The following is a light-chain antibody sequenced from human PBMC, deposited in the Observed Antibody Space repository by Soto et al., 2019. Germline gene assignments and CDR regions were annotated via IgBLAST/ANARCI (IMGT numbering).Light chain of an antibody. CDR2: GNS. Sequence: QSVLTQPPSVSGAPGQRVTISCTGSSSNIGAGYDVHWYQQFPGTAPKLIIYGNSNRPSGVPDRFSGSKSDTSASLAITGLQADDEAYYYCQSYDTSLSGSIFGGGTKVTVL. CDR3: QSYDTSLSGSI. V-gene: IGLV1-40*01. J-gene: IGLJ2*01. CDR1: SSNIGAGYD.